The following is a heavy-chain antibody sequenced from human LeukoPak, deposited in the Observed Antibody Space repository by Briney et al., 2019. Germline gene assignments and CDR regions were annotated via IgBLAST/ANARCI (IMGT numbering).Heavy chain of an antibody. J-gene: IGHJ3*02. CDR3: TRGIAMTTLNALDI. CDR2: IKEDGSEK. V-gene: IGHV3-7*01. Sequence: GGSLRLSCAASGFTFSNYWMNWVRQAPGKGLEWVANIKEDGSEKYYVDSVKGRFTISRDKSKNTLYLQMNSLRAEDTAMYYCTRGIAMTTLNALDIWGQGTMVTVSS. CDR1: GFTFSNYW. D-gene: IGHD1-1*01.